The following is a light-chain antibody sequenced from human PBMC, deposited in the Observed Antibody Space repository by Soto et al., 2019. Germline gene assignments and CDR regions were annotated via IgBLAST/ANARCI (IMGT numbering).Light chain of an antibody. CDR2: DAS. CDR1: QDISNY. CDR3: QQYDNLPRT. J-gene: IGKJ2*01. Sequence: DIQMTQSPSSLSASVGDRVTITCQASQDISNYLNWYQQKPGKAPKLQIYDASNLETGVPSRFSGSGSGTDFTFTISSLQAEDIATYYCQQYDNLPRTFGQGTKLEIK. V-gene: IGKV1-33*01.